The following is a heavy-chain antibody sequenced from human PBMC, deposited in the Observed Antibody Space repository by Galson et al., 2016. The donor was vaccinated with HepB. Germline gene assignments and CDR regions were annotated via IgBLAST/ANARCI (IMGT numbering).Heavy chain of an antibody. CDR3: AQDKASMSVGATNFQH. D-gene: IGHD1-26*01. V-gene: IGHV3-9*01. Sequence: SLRLSCAASGSIFKDYAMHWVRQAPGKGLEWVSSISWNSGSIGYADSAKGRFTISRDNAKNSLYLQMNSLRAEDTAFYYCAQDKASMSVGATNFQHWGQGTLVTVSS. CDR2: ISWNSGSI. J-gene: IGHJ1*01. CDR1: GSIFKDYA.